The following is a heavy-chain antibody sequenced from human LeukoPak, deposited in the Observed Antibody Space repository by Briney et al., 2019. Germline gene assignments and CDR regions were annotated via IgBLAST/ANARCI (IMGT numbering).Heavy chain of an antibody. CDR1: GFTFSSYG. Sequence: GGSLRLSCAASGFTFSSYGMHWVRLAPGKGLEWVAFIRYDGSNKYYADSVKGRFTISRDNSKNTLYLQMNSLRAEDTAVYYCAKNGGLYGSGSYYKGPDYYYMDVWGKGTTVTVSS. CDR2: IRYDGSNK. D-gene: IGHD3-10*01. V-gene: IGHV3-30*02. J-gene: IGHJ6*03. CDR3: AKNGGLYGSGSYYKGPDYYYMDV.